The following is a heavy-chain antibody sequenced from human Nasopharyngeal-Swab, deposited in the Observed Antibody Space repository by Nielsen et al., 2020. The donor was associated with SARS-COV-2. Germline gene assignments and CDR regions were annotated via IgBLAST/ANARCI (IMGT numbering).Heavy chain of an antibody. D-gene: IGHD6-13*01. CDR3: ARGYSRRHTYYYYYYGMDV. CDR1: GGSFSGYY. CDR2: INHSGST. J-gene: IGHJ6*02. Sequence: SETLSLTCAVYGGSFSGYYWNWIRQPPGKGLEWMGEINHSGSTNYNPSLKSRVTISVDTSKNQFSLKLSSVTAADTAVYYCARGYSRRHTYYYYYYGMDVWGQGPTVTVSS. V-gene: IGHV4-34*01.